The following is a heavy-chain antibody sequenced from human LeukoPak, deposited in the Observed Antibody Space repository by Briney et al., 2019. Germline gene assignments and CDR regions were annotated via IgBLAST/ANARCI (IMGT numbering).Heavy chain of an antibody. D-gene: IGHD3-10*01. V-gene: IGHV4-30-2*01. CDR3: ARVSPLYYYFDY. Sequence: SETLSLTCAVSGGSISSGGYSWSWIRQPPGKGLEWIGYIYHSGSTYYNPSLKSRVTISVDRSKNQFSLKLSSVTAADTAVYYCARVSPLYYYFDYWGQGTLVTVSS. J-gene: IGHJ4*02. CDR2: IYHSGST. CDR1: GGSISSGGYS.